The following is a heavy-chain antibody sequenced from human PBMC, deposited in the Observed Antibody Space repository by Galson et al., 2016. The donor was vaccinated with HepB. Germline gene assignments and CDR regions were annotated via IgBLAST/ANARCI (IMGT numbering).Heavy chain of an antibody. J-gene: IGHJ4*02. V-gene: IGHV1-46*01. CDR2: INPSGGST. CDR1: GYAFASYN. D-gene: IGHD4-17*01. Sequence: SGYAFASYNMHWVRQAPGQGLEWMGIINPSGGSTNYAQKFQGIVTMTRDTSTSTVYMDLSSLRSEDTAVYYCAYDYGDYNFDDWGQGTLVTVSS. CDR3: AYDYGDYNFDD.